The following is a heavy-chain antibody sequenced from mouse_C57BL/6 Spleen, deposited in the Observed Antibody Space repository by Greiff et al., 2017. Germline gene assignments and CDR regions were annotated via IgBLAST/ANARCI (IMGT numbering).Heavy chain of an antibody. CDR1: GYTFTSYW. V-gene: IGHV1-50*01. D-gene: IGHD4-1*01. Sequence: VQLQQPGAELVKPGASVKLSCKASGYTFTSYWMQWVKQRPGQGLEWIGKIDPSDSYTNYNQKFKGKATLTVDTSSSTAYMQLSSLTSEDSAVYYCARRGSGTNYWGQGTTLTVS. CDR2: IDPSDSYT. CDR3: ARRGSGTNY. J-gene: IGHJ2*01.